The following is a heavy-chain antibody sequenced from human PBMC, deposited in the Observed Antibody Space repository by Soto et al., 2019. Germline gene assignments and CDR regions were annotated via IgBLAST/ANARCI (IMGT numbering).Heavy chain of an antibody. J-gene: IGHJ4*02. CDR3: ARLRDDCSGGSCYSYYFDQ. Sequence: PGESLKISCKGSGYSFTSHWIGWVRQISGKGLEWMGIIYPGDSDTRYSPSFQGHVTISVDKSINTAYLQWSSPKASDTAMYYCARLRDDCSGGSCYSYYFDQWGQGTLVTVSS. V-gene: IGHV5-51*01. CDR2: IYPGDSDT. D-gene: IGHD2-15*01. CDR1: GYSFTSHW.